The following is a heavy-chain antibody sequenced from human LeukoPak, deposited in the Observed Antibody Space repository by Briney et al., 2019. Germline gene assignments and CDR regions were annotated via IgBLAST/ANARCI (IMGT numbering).Heavy chain of an antibody. V-gene: IGHV3-74*01. CDR1: GFSFTNYW. CDR2: INSDGSYT. CDR3: ARADNWQSGGA. Sequence: GGSLRLSCVASGFSFTNYWMYWGRQAPGKGLVWVSRINSDGSYTDYADSAKGRFTISRDNAKDTLYLQMNSLRADDTAVYYCARADNWQSGGAWGQGTLVTVSS. D-gene: IGHD1-1*01. J-gene: IGHJ5*02.